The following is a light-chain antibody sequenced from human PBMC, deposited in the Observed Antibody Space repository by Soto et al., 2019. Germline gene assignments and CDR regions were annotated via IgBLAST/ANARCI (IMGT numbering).Light chain of an antibody. V-gene: IGLV4-69*01. CDR1: SGHSSYA. CDR3: QTWGSGIHYV. Sequence: QSVLTQSPSASASLGASVKLTCTLSSGHSSYAIAWHQQQPEKGPRYLMKLNSDGSHSKGDGIPDRVSGSSSGAERYLTISSLQSEDEADYYCQTWGSGIHYVFGTGTQLTVL. CDR2: LNSDGSH. J-gene: IGLJ1*01.